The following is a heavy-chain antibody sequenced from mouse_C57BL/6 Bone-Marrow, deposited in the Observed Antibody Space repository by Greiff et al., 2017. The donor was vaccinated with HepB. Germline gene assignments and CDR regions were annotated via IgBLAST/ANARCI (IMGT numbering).Heavy chain of an antibody. CDR2: FYPGSGSI. CDR3: ARHEDPGRGFDY. J-gene: IGHJ2*01. CDR1: GYTFTEYT. D-gene: IGHD3-3*01. Sequence: VKLVESGAELVKPGASVKLSCKASGYTFTEYTIHWVKQRSGQGLEWIGWFYPGSGSIKYNEKFKDKATLTADKSSSTVYMELSRLTSEDSAVYFCARHEDPGRGFDYWGQGTTLTVSS. V-gene: IGHV1-62-2*01.